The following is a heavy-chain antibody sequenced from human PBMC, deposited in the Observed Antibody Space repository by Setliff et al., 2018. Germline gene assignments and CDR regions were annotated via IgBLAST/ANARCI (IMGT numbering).Heavy chain of an antibody. J-gene: IGHJ5*02. CDR1: GGSFSGFF. D-gene: IGHD2-15*01. CDR3: GRGFSRIEGWGNWFDP. CDR2: IYDSGSS. V-gene: IGHV4-34*01. Sequence: PSETLSLTCAAYGGSFSGFFWGWLRQAPGKGLEWIGNIYDSGSSNYNASLKSRLIITRDTSKNQISLKLTSVTAADTAVYYCGRGFSRIEGWGNWFDPWGQGILVTVSS.